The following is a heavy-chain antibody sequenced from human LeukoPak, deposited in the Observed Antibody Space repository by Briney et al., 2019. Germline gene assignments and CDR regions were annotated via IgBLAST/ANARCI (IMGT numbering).Heavy chain of an antibody. V-gene: IGHV3-74*01. CDR3: ARETWIQLWLIDY. D-gene: IGHD5-18*01. Sequence: GGSLRLSCAASGFTFSSYWMHWVRQAPGKGLVWVSRINSDGSTTSYADSVMGRFTISRDNAKNTLYLQMNSLRAEDTAVYYCARETWIQLWLIDYWGQGTLVTVSS. CDR1: GFTFSSYW. CDR2: INSDGSTT. J-gene: IGHJ4*02.